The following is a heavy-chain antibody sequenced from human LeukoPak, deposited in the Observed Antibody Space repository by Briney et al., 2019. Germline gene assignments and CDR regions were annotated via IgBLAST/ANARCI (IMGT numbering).Heavy chain of an antibody. V-gene: IGHV4-34*01. D-gene: IGHD2/OR15-2a*01. CDR1: GGSLSGYS. CDR3: ARQYTFDI. Sequence: SETLSLTCEVYGGSLSGYSWSWIRQSPEKGLEWIAEVNHTGGITYNPSLKGRVTISRDTSKNQVSLTLSSVTAADTAVYYCARQYTFDIWGRGTMVSVSS. CDR2: VNHTGGI. J-gene: IGHJ3*02.